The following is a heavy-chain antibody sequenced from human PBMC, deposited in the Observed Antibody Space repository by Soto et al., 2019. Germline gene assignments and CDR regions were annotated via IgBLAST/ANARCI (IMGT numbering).Heavy chain of an antibody. CDR2: ISGSGGSP. D-gene: IGHD2-8*01. CDR1: GFSFSTYT. CDR3: AKARCTTSNCYVPDY. V-gene: IGHV3-23*01. J-gene: IGHJ4*02. Sequence: EVQLLESGGGLVQPGGSLRLSCAASGFSFSTYTMSWVRRAPGKGLEWVSAISGSGGSPYYADSVQGRFTISRDNPKKTLNLQMNSLSAEDTAVYYCAKARCTTSNCYVPDYWGQGTLVTVSS.